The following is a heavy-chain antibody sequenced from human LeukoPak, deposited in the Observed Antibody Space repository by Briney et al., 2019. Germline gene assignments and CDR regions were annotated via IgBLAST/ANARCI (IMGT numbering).Heavy chain of an antibody. CDR3: ARAYYDSSGRYFDY. D-gene: IGHD3-22*01. CDR2: INSDGNST. Sequence: PGGSLRLSCAACGFTFNRYWMHWVRQAPGKGLVWVSRINSDGNSTSYADSVKGRFTISRDNAKNTLYLQMNSLRAEDTAVYYCARAYYDSSGRYFDYWGQGTLVTVSS. V-gene: IGHV3-74*01. CDR1: GFTFNRYW. J-gene: IGHJ4*02.